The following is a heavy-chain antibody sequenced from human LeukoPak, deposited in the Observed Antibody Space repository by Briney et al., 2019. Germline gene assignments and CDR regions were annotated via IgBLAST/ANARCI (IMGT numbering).Heavy chain of an antibody. CDR3: ARGLRTLFYFDF. Sequence: PGGSLRLSCAASGFSVSGNYVSWVRQAPGKGLEWVSIVYSGGSTYYADSVKGRFTISRDTSKNTVYLQMSSLRAEGTAVYYCARGLRTLFYFDFWGQGTLVTVAS. CDR2: VYSGGST. J-gene: IGHJ4*02. CDR1: GFSVSGNY. V-gene: IGHV3-66*01.